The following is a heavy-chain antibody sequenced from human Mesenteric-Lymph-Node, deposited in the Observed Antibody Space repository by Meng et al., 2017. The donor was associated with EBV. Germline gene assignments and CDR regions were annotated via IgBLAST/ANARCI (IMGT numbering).Heavy chain of an antibody. J-gene: IGHJ5*02. CDR1: GDSISSTNW. CDR3: ARENPARGNWFDP. Sequence: QVQLGEAGPGAVKPSGTLSLTCSVSGDSISSTNWWSWVRQPPGKGLEWIGEIYYSGSANYNPSLKSRVTMSVDKSKNQFSLKLSSVTAADTAVYYCARENPARGNWFDPWGQGALVTVSS. D-gene: IGHD3-10*01. CDR2: IYYSGSA. V-gene: IGHV4-4*02.